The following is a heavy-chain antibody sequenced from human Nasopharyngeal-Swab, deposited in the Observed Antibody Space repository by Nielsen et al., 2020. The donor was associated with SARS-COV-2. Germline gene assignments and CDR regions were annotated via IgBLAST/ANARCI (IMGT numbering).Heavy chain of an antibody. CDR3: ARGRIGGVIGNWFDP. J-gene: IGHJ5*02. CDR2: INHSGST. Sequence: WIRQPPGTGLEWIGEINHSGSTNYNPSLKSRVTISVDTSKNQFSLKLSSVTAADTAVYYCARGRIGGVIGNWFDPWGQGTLVTVSS. V-gene: IGHV4-34*01. D-gene: IGHD3-16*02.